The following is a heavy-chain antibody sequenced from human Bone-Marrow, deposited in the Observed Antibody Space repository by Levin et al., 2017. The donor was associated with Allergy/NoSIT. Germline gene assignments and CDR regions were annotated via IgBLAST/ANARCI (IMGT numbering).Heavy chain of an antibody. CDR2: ISSDGSNK. V-gene: IGHV3-30*18. Sequence: GGSLRLSCAASGFTFSSYAMHWVRQAPGKGLEWVAVISSDGSNKYYADSVKGRFTISRDNSKNTLYLQMNSLRAEDTAVYYCAKVWGIAVAGMFFDYWGQGTLVTVSS. CDR3: AKVWGIAVAGMFFDY. D-gene: IGHD6-19*01. J-gene: IGHJ4*02. CDR1: GFTFSSYA.